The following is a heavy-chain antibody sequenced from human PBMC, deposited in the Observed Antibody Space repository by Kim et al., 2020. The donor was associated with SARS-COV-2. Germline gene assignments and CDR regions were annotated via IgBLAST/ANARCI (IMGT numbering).Heavy chain of an antibody. CDR1: GFTFSSYG. Sequence: GGSLRLSCAASGFTFSSYGMHWVRQAPGKGLEWVAVISYDGSNKYYADSVKGRFTISRDNSKNTLYLQMNSLRAEDTAVYYCAKGGTPFSIYYYGMDVWGQGTTVTVSS. D-gene: IGHD3-16*01. CDR2: ISYDGSNK. J-gene: IGHJ6*02. V-gene: IGHV3-30*18. CDR3: AKGGTPFSIYYYGMDV.